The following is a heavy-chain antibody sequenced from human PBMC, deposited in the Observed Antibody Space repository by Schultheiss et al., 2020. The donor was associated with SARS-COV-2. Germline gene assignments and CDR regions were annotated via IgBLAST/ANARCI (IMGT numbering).Heavy chain of an antibody. CDR2: ISSSSSTI. CDR1: GFTFSSYS. CDR3: ARDPGDGWFDP. Sequence: GGSLRLSCAASGFTFSSYSMNWVRQAPGKGLEWVSYISSSSSTIYYADSVKGRFTISRDNAKNSLYLQMNSLRAEDTAVYYCARDPGDGWFDPWGQGTLVTVSS. V-gene: IGHV3-48*04. D-gene: IGHD3-10*01. J-gene: IGHJ5*02.